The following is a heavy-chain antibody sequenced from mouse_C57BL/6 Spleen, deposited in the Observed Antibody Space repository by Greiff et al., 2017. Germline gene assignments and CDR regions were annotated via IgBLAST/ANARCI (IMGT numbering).Heavy chain of an antibody. CDR3: ANLCYGNYPLAY. Sequence: EVKLMESGPGLVKPSQSLSLTCSVTGYSITSGYYRYWIRQSPGNKLEWMGDISYDGSNNTTPPLKKRIPITPDTSKSHFFLNMNTLTTEDTATYYCANLCYGNYPLAYWGQGTLVTVSA. D-gene: IGHD2-1*01. CDR2: ISYDGSN. J-gene: IGHJ3*01. V-gene: IGHV3-6*01. CDR1: GYSITSGYY.